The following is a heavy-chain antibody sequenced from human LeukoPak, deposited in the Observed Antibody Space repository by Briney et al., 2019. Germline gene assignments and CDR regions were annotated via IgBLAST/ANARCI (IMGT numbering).Heavy chain of an antibody. CDR3: TPGPRGSAWSPDD. CDR1: GFTFRSYA. J-gene: IGHJ4*02. V-gene: IGHV3-23*01. Sequence: GRSLRLSCAPYGFTFRSYAMRWVRQAPGKGLEWVSLISGSGASTYYPDSVKGRFTISRDNSKNTLSLQMNSLRAEDTAVYYCTPGPRGSAWSPDDWGQGTLVIVSS. CDR2: ISGSGAST. D-gene: IGHD6-13*01.